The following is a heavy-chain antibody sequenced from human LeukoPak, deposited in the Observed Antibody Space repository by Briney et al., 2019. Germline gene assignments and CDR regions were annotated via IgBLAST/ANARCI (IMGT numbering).Heavy chain of an antibody. CDR2: ISGSGGGT. Sequence: GGSLRLSCAASEFTFSNYAMSWVRQAPGKGLEWVSAISGSGGGTYYADSVKGRFTISRDNSKNTVYLQMNSLRAEDTAVYYCASHSSGWYEEYFQHWGQGTLVTVSS. D-gene: IGHD6-19*01. V-gene: IGHV3-23*01. CDR1: EFTFSNYA. J-gene: IGHJ1*01. CDR3: ASHSSGWYEEYFQH.